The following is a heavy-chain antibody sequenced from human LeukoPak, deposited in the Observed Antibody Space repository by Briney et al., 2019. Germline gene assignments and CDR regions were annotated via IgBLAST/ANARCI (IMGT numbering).Heavy chain of an antibody. D-gene: IGHD3-10*01. CDR2: INHSGST. V-gene: IGHV4-34*01. J-gene: IGHJ5*02. CDR1: GGSFSGYY. CDR3: ARGVRYGSGSYYNSRFDP. Sequence: PSETLSLTCAVYGGSFSGYYWSWIRQPPGKGLEWIGEINHSGSTNYNPSLKSRVTISVDTSKNQFSLKLSSVTAADTAVYYCARGVRYGSGSYYNSRFDPWGQGTLVTVSS.